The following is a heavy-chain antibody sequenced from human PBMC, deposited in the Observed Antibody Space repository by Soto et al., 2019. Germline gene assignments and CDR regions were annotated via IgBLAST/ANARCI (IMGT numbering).Heavy chain of an antibody. CDR1: GGTFSSYA. J-gene: IGHJ6*02. V-gene: IGHV1-69*13. CDR2: IIPIFGTA. Sequence: SVNVSCKAAGGTFSSYAISLVRQAPRQGLEWMGGIIPIFGTANYAQKFQGRVTITADESTSTAYMELSSLRSEDTAVYYCARDLVYDSRTDYYYYGMDVWGQGTTVTVSS. D-gene: IGHD3-22*01. CDR3: ARDLVYDSRTDYYYYGMDV.